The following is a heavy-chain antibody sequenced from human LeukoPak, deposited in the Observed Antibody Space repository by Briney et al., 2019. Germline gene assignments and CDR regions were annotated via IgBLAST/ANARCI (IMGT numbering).Heavy chain of an antibody. J-gene: IGHJ4*02. V-gene: IGHV3-30*02. D-gene: IGHD4-17*01. CDR3: AKDRDDYGDDC. Sequence: GGSLRLSCAASGFTFDDFGMHWVRQAPGKGLEWVALIRSDGTNKYYVDSVKGRFTISRDNPKNTLYLQMTSLRVEDTAVYYCAKDRDDYGDDCWGQGILVTVST. CDR1: GFTFDDFG. CDR2: IRSDGTNK.